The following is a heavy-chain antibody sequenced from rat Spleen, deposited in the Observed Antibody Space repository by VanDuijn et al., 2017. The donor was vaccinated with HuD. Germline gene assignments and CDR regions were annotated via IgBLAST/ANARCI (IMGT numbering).Heavy chain of an antibody. CDR3: ARHELGARFAY. V-gene: IGHV5-25*01. D-gene: IGHD5-1*01. Sequence: EVQLVESGGGLVQPGRSLKLSCAASGFTFSNYDMAWVRQAPTMGLEWVASISPSGGSTYYRDSVKGRFTVSRDNAKSTLYLQMDSLRSEDTATYYCARHELGARFAYWGQGTLVTVSS. CDR1: GFTFSNYD. J-gene: IGHJ3*01. CDR2: ISPSGGST.